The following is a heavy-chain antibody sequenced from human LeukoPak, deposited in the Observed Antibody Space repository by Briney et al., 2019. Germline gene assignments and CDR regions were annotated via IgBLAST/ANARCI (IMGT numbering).Heavy chain of an antibody. V-gene: IGHV4-4*07. CDR2: IYTSGST. CDR3: ARGNYYGDILPCDN. CDR1: GGSISSYY. D-gene: IGHD4-17*01. J-gene: IGHJ4*02. Sequence: SETLSLTCTVSGGSISSYYWSWIRQPAGKGLEWIGRIYTSGSTNYNPSLKSRVTMSVDTSKNQFSLKLSSVTAADTAVYYCARGNYYGDILPCDNWGQGILVTVSS.